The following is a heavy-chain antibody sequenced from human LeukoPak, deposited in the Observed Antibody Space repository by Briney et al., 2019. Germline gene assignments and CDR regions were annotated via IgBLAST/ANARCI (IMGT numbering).Heavy chain of an antibody. J-gene: IGHJ4*02. CDR3: ARSDTAMVYPFDY. CDR2: INHSGST. D-gene: IGHD5-18*01. V-gene: IGHV4-34*01. CDR1: GGSFSGYY. Sequence: SETLSLTCAVYGGSFSGYYWSWIRQPPGKGLEWIGEINHSGSTNYNPSLKSRVTILVDTSKNQFSLKLSSVTAADTAVYYCARSDTAMVYPFDYWGQGTLVTVSS.